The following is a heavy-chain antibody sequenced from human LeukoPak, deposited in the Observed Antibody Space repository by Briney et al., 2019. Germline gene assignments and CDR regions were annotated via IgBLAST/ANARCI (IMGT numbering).Heavy chain of an antibody. J-gene: IGHJ3*02. CDR2: ISGSAGTT. D-gene: IGHD3-22*01. CDR3: TKDLGDMDISGYYRPGAFDI. Sequence: GGSLRLSCAASGFTFSTYDMNWVRQAPGKGLEWVSGISGSAGTTYYADSVKGRFTISRDSSKHTLYLLMNNLRVGDTAIYYCTKDLGDMDISGYYRPGAFDIWGQGTMVTVSS. V-gene: IGHV3-23*01. CDR1: GFTFSTYD.